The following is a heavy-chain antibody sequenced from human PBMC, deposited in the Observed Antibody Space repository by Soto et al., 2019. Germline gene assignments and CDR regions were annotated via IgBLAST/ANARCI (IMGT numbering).Heavy chain of an antibody. D-gene: IGHD5-18*01. J-gene: IGHJ6*02. CDR2: ICDGSNK. CDR1: GFTFSTYA. V-gene: IGHV3-33*08. CDR3: ARDEYSYGLTEYYYYYGMDV. Sequence: PGGSLRLSCAASGFTFSTYAMSWVRQAPGKGLELVAGICDGSNKYYADSVKGRFTISRDNSKNTLYLQMNSLRAEDTAVYYCARDEYSYGLTEYYYYYGMDVWGQGTTVTVSS.